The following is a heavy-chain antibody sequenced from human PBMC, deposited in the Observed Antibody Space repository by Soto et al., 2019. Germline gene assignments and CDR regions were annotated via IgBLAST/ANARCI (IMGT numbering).Heavy chain of an antibody. CDR1: GGSFSNFG. CDR3: AREGSGYNF. J-gene: IGHJ4*02. V-gene: IGHV1-69*13. D-gene: IGHD5-12*01. Sequence: SVKVSCKASGGSFSNFGISWVRQAPGQGLEWMGGIVPVFGRPNYAQRFRGRLTITADESTSTGHMELISLRSDDTAVYYCAREGSGYNFWGQGTQVTVSS. CDR2: IVPVFGRP.